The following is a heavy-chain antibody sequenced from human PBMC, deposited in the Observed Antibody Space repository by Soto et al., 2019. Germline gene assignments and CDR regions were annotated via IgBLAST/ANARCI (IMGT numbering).Heavy chain of an antibody. V-gene: IGHV4-34*01. CDR3: AREGIAAINFDY. D-gene: IGHD6-25*01. J-gene: IGHJ4*02. CDR1: GGSFGGYY. CDR2: INHSGST. Sequence: PSETLSLTCAVYGGSFGGYYWSWIRQPPGKGLEWIGEINHSGSTNYNPSLKSRVTISVDTSKNQFSLKLSSVTAADTAVYYCAREGIAAINFDYWGQGTLVTVSS.